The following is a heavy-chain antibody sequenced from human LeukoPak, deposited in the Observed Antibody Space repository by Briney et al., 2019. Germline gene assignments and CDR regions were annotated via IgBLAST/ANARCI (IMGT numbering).Heavy chain of an antibody. J-gene: IGHJ4*02. D-gene: IGHD2-15*01. CDR2: IWYDGSSK. V-gene: IGHV3-33*03. CDR3: ATSHDSAGND. CDR1: GFDFSSYP. Sequence: GGSLSLSCVASGFDFSSYPMHWVRQAPGKGLEWVALIWYDGSSKYYADSVKGRFTISRDNSKNTVYLQMNSLTVEDTAVYYCATSHDSAGNDWGQGTLVTVSS.